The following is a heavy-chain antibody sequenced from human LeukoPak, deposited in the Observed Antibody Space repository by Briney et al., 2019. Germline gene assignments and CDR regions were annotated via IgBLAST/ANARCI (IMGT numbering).Heavy chain of an antibody. D-gene: IGHD6-13*01. CDR3: ARGRAMAAAVNWFDP. Sequence: ASVKVSCKASGYTFTSYDINWVRQATGQGLEWMGWMNPNSGNTGYAQKLQGRVTMTRNTSISTAYLELSSLRSEDTAVHYCARGRAMAAAVNWFDPWGQGTLVTVSS. CDR2: MNPNSGNT. V-gene: IGHV1-8*01. J-gene: IGHJ5*02. CDR1: GYTFTSYD.